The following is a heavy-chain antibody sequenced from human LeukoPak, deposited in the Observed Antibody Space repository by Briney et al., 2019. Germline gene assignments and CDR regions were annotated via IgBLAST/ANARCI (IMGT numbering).Heavy chain of an antibody. V-gene: IGHV4-4*07. D-gene: IGHD2-21*01. Sequence: PSDTLSLTCSVSSGSISLYYWSWMRQPAAKGLQWIVHVHRSGNTNYNPYLQSRVTMSVDTSKNQIYLKLKFVTAADTAVYYCARDDCEYSVHYGMDVWGQGTAVTVSS. CDR1: SGSISLYY. J-gene: IGHJ6*02. CDR2: VHRSGNT. CDR3: ARDDCEYSVHYGMDV.